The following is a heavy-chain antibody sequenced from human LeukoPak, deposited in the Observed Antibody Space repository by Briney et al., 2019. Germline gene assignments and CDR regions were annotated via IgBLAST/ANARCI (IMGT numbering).Heavy chain of an antibody. D-gene: IGHD3-22*01. CDR3: ARESPYYDSSGYYVPGAFDI. J-gene: IGHJ3*02. Sequence: SETLSLTCTVSGGSISSYYWNWIRQPPGKGLEWIGYIYYSGSTNYNPSLKSRVTISVDTSKNQFSLKLSSVTAADTAVYYCARESPYYDSSGYYVPGAFDIWGQGTMVTVSS. CDR2: IYYSGST. CDR1: GGSISSYY. V-gene: IGHV4-59*12.